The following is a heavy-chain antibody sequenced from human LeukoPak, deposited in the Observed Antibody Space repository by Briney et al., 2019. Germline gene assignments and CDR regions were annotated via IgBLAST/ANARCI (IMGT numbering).Heavy chain of an antibody. Sequence: GASVTVSYKASGGTFSSYAISWVRQAPGQGLEWMGGIIPILGTANYAQKFQGRVTITADESTSTVYMEVSSLSSEDTAVYYCASIHSSGYYSDYWGQGTLVTVSS. CDR3: ASIHSSGYYSDY. V-gene: IGHV1-69*13. CDR1: GGTFSSYA. CDR2: IIPILGTA. J-gene: IGHJ4*02. D-gene: IGHD3-22*01.